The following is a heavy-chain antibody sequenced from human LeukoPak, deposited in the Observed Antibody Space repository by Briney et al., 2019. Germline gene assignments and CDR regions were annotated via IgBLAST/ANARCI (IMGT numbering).Heavy chain of an antibody. Sequence: KSSETLSLTCTVSGGSISSYYWSWIRQPPGKGLEWIGYIYYSGSTNYNPSLKSRVTISVDTSKNQFSLKLSSVTAADTAVYYCASQGVGYDILTGFPPVSWGQGTLVTVSS. V-gene: IGHV4-59*08. CDR2: IYYSGST. CDR3: ASQGVGYDILTGFPPVS. D-gene: IGHD3-9*01. CDR1: GGSISSYY. J-gene: IGHJ5*02.